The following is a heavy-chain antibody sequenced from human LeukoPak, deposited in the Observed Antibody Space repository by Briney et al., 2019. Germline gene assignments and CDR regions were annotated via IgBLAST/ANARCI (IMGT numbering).Heavy chain of an antibody. J-gene: IGHJ6*03. CDR1: GYSFTNYG. CDR2: ISPYNGNT. V-gene: IGHV1-18*01. D-gene: IGHD3-3*01. Sequence: ASVKVSCKASGYSFTNYGISWVRQAPGQGLEWMGWISPYNGNTNYAQKLQGRVTMTTDTSTSTAYMELRSLRSDDTAVYYCARNGFWSGYSPPYYYYYYYMDVWGKGTTVTVSS. CDR3: ARNGFWSGYSPPYYYYYYYMDV.